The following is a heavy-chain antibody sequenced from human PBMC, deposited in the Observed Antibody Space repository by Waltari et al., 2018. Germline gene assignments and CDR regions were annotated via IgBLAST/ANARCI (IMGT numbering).Heavy chain of an antibody. CDR3: ARGPLPETTPRFDY. CDR1: GFTFGSSA. CDR2: ISYGGNTK. D-gene: IGHD1-7*01. J-gene: IGHJ4*02. V-gene: IGHV3-30-3*01. Sequence: QVQLMESGGGVVPPGRSLRLSCAASGFTFGSSAMHWVRQAPGKGLEWVALISYGGNTKYYADFVKGRFTISRDNSKNTLYLQMNSLRPEDTAVYYCARGPLPETTPRFDYWGQGTLVTVSS.